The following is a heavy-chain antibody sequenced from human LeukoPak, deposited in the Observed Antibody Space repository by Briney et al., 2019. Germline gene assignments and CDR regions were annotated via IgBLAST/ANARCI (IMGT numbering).Heavy chain of an antibody. CDR1: GFTFSSYS. Sequence: GGSLRLSCAASGFTFSSYSMNWVRQAPGKGLEWVSSISSSSSYIYYADSVKGRFTISRDNAKNALYLQMNSLRAEDTAVYYCAKEFVWEPLDYWGQGTLVTVSS. J-gene: IGHJ4*02. CDR2: ISSSSSYI. V-gene: IGHV3-21*03. D-gene: IGHD1-26*01. CDR3: AKEFVWEPLDY.